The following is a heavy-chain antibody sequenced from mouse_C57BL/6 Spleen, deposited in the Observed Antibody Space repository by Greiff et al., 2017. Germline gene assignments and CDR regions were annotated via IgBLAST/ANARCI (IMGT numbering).Heavy chain of an antibody. CDR1: GYAFSSSW. D-gene: IGHD2-4*01. V-gene: IGHV1-82*01. Sequence: QSGAELVKPGASVKISCKASGYAFSSSWMNWVKQRPGKGLEWIGRIYPGDGDTNYNGKFKGKATLTADKSSSTAYMQLSSLTSEDSAVYFCARGGLRPFDYWGQGTTLTVSS. CDR2: IYPGDGDT. CDR3: ARGGLRPFDY. J-gene: IGHJ2*01.